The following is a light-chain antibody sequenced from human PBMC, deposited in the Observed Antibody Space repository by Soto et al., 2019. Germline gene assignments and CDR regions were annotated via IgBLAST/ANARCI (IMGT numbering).Light chain of an antibody. V-gene: IGKV3-20*01. CDR1: QIVSDHY. CDR3: QQYAKAPLT. J-gene: IGKJ1*01. CDR2: GAS. Sequence: EIVLTHSPGTLSLSPGERATLSCRASQIVSDHYLAWYQQKPGQAPRLVVYGASSRATGVPDRFSASGSGTDFTLTISRLEPEDFAVYYCQQYAKAPLTFGQGTKVEMK.